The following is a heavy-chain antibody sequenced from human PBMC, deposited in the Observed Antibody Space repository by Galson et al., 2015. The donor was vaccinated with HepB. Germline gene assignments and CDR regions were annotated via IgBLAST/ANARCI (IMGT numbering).Heavy chain of an antibody. CDR1: GFTFDDYG. CDR3: ARHRGYSYAALDY. CDR2: INWNGGST. Sequence: SLRLSCAASGFTFDDYGMSWVRQAPGKGLEWVSGINWNGGSTGYADSVKGRFTISRDNAKNSLYLQMNSLRAEDTALYHCARHRGYSYAALDYWGQGTLVTVSS. V-gene: IGHV3-20*01. D-gene: IGHD5-18*01. J-gene: IGHJ4*02.